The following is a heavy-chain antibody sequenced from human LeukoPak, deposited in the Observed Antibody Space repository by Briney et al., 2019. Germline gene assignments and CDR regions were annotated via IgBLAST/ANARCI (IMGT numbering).Heavy chain of an antibody. V-gene: IGHV4-31*03. D-gene: IGHD3-16*02. CDR1: GHSISSGGYY. CDR3: ARGPSSFGGVIVAPYYYGMDV. J-gene: IGHJ6*02. CDR2: IYYSGST. Sequence: PSQTLSLTCTVSGHSISSGGYYWSWIRQHPGKGLEWIGYIYYSGSTYYNPSLKSRVTISVDTSKNQFSLKLSSVTAADTAVYYCARGPSSFGGVIVAPYYYGMDVWGQGTTVTVSS.